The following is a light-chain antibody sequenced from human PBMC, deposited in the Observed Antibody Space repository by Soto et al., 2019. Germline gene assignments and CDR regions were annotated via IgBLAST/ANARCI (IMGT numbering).Light chain of an antibody. CDR2: SND. Sequence: QSVLTQPPSVSGAPGQRVTISCTGNSSNLGAGYDVHWYQQLPGTAPRLLIYSNDQRPPGVPDRFSGSKSGTSASLGISGLQSEDEADYFCAVWDDSLNGWVFGAGTKVTVL. V-gene: IGLV1-44*01. CDR3: AVWDDSLNGWV. J-gene: IGLJ3*02. CDR1: SSNLGAGYD.